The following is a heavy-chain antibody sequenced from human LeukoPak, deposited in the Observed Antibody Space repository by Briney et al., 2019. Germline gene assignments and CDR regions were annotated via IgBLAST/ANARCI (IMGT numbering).Heavy chain of an antibody. CDR2: IWYDGSNE. J-gene: IGHJ4*02. CDR3: ARAPDKVRGHFDY. D-gene: IGHD3-10*01. CDR1: GFTFSSNG. Sequence: GKSLRLSCAASGFTFSSNGMHWVRQAPGKGLEWVAMIWYDGSNEYYADSVKGRFTISRDNSRNTLYLQMNSLGADDTAVYYCARAPDKVRGHFDYWGQGTLVTVSS. V-gene: IGHV3-33*01.